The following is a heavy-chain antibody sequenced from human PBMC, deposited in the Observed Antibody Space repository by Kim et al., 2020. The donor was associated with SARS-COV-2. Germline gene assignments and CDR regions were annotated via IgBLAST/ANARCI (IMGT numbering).Heavy chain of an antibody. CDR3: ARGDVEATMGGVH. Sequence: GGSLRLSCTVSGFAINLYYITWVRQAPGKGLEWVATHRMGEHEKSYVDSVKDRFTISRDNAQQSVYLHMTDLKTEDTGIYYCARGDVEATMGGVHWGRGTLVTVSS. CDR1: GFAINLYY. CDR2: HRMGEHEK. V-gene: IGHV3-7*03. D-gene: IGHD3-16*01. J-gene: IGHJ4*02.